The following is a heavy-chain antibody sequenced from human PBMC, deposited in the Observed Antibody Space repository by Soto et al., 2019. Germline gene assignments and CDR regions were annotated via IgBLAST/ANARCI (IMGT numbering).Heavy chain of an antibody. Sequence: GGSLRFSCAASGFTFATNAMSWVRQAPGKGLEWVSGISGGFTTYYADSVKGRFTISRDNSKDALYLQMNSLRADDTAIYYCAKMRGFSSSGVDYWGQGALVTVSS. CDR2: ISGGFTT. V-gene: IGHV3-23*01. D-gene: IGHD3-10*01. J-gene: IGHJ4*02. CDR3: AKMRGFSSSGVDY. CDR1: GFTFATNA.